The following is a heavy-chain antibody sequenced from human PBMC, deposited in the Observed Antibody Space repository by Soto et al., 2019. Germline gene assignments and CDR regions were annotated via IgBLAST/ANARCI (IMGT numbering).Heavy chain of an antibody. CDR2: ISWNSGSI. J-gene: IGHJ4*02. Sequence: GGSLRLSCAASGFTFDDYAMHWVRQAPGKGLEWVSGISWNSGSIGYADSVKGRFTISRDNAKNSLYLQMNSLRAEDTALYYCAKDIGPHGDYPNFDYWGQGTLVTVSS. CDR1: GFTFDDYA. CDR3: AKDIGPHGDYPNFDY. V-gene: IGHV3-9*01. D-gene: IGHD4-17*01.